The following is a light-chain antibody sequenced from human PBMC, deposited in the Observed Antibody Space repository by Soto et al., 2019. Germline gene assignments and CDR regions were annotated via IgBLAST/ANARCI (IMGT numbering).Light chain of an antibody. CDR2: DAS. J-gene: IGKJ5*01. CDR3: QHRMNWPLT. CDR1: QPISSY. Sequence: EIVLTQSPATLSLSPGERATLSCRASQPISSYLLWYQQKPGQAPRLLIYDASNRATGIPARFSGSGSETDFTFTISSLELEDFGVYYCQHRMNWPLTFGQGTRLEIK. V-gene: IGKV3-11*01.